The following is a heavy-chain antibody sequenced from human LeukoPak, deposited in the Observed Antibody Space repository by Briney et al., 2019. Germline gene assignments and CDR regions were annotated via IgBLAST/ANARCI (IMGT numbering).Heavy chain of an antibody. V-gene: IGHV1-2*02. CDR1: GYTFTDYY. CDR3: ARDPSETYYDLDY. Sequence: ASVKVSCKASGYTFTDYYIHWVRQAPGQGLEWMGWISANSGATDFAQKFQGRVTVTRDTSISTAYMELSRLTSDDTAVYYCARDPSETYYDLDYWGQGTLVTVSS. CDR2: ISANSGAT. D-gene: IGHD3-3*01. J-gene: IGHJ4*02.